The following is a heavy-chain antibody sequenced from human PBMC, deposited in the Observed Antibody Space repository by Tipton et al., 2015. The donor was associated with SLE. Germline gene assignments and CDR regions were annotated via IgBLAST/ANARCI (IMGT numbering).Heavy chain of an antibody. CDR3: AKGGSA. CDR2: ISSGGTFI. CDR1: GFTFSSYE. Sequence: SLRLSCAASGFTFSSYEMNWVRQAPGKGLEWVSYISSGGTFIHYADAVKGRFTISRDNAKNSLYLQMNSLRAEDTAVYYCAKGGSAWGQGTMVTVSS. V-gene: IGHV3-48*03. J-gene: IGHJ3*01.